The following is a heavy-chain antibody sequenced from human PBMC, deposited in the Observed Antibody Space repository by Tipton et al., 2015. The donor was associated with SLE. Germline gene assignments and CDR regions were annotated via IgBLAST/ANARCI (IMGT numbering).Heavy chain of an antibody. D-gene: IGHD2-8*01. Sequence: TLSLTCAVYGGSFSDYSWSWIRQPPGKGLEWIGEINHSGSTNYNPSLKSRVTISIDTSKNQFSLRLSSVTAADTAVYYCARDCTTGVWYTTSFDYWGQGTPVTVSP. CDR2: INHSGST. J-gene: IGHJ4*02. CDR3: ARDCTTGVWYTTSFDY. CDR1: GGSFSDYS. V-gene: IGHV4-34*01.